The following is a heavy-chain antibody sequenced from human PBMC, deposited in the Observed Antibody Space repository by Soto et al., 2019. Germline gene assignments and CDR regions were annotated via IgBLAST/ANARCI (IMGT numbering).Heavy chain of an antibody. CDR3: ARNRVGVPTWLVGPFDY. V-gene: IGHV1-18*01. D-gene: IGHD6-19*01. J-gene: IGHJ4*02. Sequence: GASVKVSCKTSGYTFSPYGISWVRQAPGQGLEWMGWINPYNGNTDYAENLQGRVTMTTETSTNTAFMELRSLKSDDTGIYFCARNRVGVPTWLVGPFDYWGQGTLVTVSS. CDR1: GYTFSPYG. CDR2: INPYNGNT.